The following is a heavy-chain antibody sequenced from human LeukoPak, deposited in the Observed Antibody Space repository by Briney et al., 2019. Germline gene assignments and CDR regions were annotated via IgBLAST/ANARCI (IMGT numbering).Heavy chain of an antibody. CDR3: AREGRGLSP. Sequence: ASVKVSCKASGYSFTDYGISWVRQAPGQGLEWMGRINPNSGGTNYAQKFQGRVTMTRDTSISTAYMELSRLRSDDTAVYYCAREGRGLSPWGQGTLVTVSS. J-gene: IGHJ5*02. CDR2: INPNSGGT. D-gene: IGHD2-21*01. V-gene: IGHV1-2*06. CDR1: GYSFTDYG.